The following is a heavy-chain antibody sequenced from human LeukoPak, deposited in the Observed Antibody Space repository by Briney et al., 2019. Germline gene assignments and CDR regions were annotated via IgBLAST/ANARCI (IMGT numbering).Heavy chain of an antibody. CDR3: AKDVLPQETYYYDSSGYYSYYFDY. CDR2: VRYDGSNK. V-gene: IGHV3-30*02. J-gene: IGHJ4*02. Sequence: GGSLRLSCAASGFTFSSYGMHWVRQAPGKGLEWVAFVRYDGSNKYYADSVKGRFTISRDNSKNTLYLQMNSLRAEDTAVYYCAKDVLPQETYYYDSSGYYSYYFDYWGQGTLVTVSS. D-gene: IGHD3-22*01. CDR1: GFTFSSYG.